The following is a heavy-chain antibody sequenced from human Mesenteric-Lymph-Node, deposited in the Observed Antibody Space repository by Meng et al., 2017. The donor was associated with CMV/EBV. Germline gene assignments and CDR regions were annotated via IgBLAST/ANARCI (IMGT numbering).Heavy chain of an antibody. CDR3: AQDPRHYYDSSGYYC. V-gene: IGHV3-30*02. D-gene: IGHD3-22*01. Sequence: GGSLRLSCAASGFTFSSYGMHWVRQAPGKGLEWVAFIRYDGSNKYYADSVKGRVTISRDNSKNTLYLQMNSLRAEDTAVYYCAQDPRHYYDSSGYYCWCQGTLVTVSS. J-gene: IGHJ4*01. CDR2: IRYDGSNK. CDR1: GFTFSSYG.